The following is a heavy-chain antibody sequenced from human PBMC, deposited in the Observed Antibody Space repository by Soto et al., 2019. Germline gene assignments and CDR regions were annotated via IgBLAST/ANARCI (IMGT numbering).Heavy chain of an antibody. CDR3: ASPTLPPGYCSGGSCPREAFDI. V-gene: IGHV4-39*01. J-gene: IGHJ3*02. CDR1: GGSISSSIYY. CDR2: IYYSGST. Sequence: PSETLSPTCTVSGGSISSSIYYWGWIRQPPGKGLEWIGSIYYSGSTYYNPSLKSRVTISVDTSKNQFALKLSSVTAADTAVYSCASPTLPPGYCSGGSCPREAFDIWGQGTMVTVSS. D-gene: IGHD2-15*01.